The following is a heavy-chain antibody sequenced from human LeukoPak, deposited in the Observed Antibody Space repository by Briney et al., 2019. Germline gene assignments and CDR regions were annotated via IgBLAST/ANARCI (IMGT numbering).Heavy chain of an antibody. CDR1: KFTFSHYG. Sequence: GRSLRLSCAASKFTFSHYGMNWVRQAPGKGLEWVSYISSSSSTIYYADSVKGRFTISRDNAKNSLYLQMNSLRAEDTAVYYCARDSSGWYQSNDCDYWGQGTLVTVSS. J-gene: IGHJ4*02. CDR2: ISSSSSTI. D-gene: IGHD6-19*01. CDR3: ARDSSGWYQSNDCDY. V-gene: IGHV3-48*01.